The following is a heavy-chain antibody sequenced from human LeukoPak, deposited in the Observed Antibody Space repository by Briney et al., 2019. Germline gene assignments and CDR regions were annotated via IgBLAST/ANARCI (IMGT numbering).Heavy chain of an antibody. CDR1: GGSISSGSYY. V-gene: IGHV4-30-4*08. D-gene: IGHD6-6*01. Sequence: SETLSLTCTVSGGSISSGSYYWSWIRQPPGKGLEWIGYIYYSGSTYYNPSLKSRVTISVDTSKNQFSLKLSSVTAADTAVYYCARAGYECSSSSSDYWGQGTLVTVSS. J-gene: IGHJ4*02. CDR3: ARAGYECSSSSSDY. CDR2: IYYSGST.